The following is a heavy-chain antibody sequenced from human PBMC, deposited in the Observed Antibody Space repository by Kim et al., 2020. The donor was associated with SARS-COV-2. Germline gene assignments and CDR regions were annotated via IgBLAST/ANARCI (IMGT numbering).Heavy chain of an antibody. D-gene: IGHD2-21*01. CDR1: GGYITSESYY. CDR2: IYYNGST. Sequence: SETLSLTCTVSGGYITSESYYWAWIRQHPGKGLEWIGSIYYNGSTYYNPSLKSRVTISIDTSKNQFSLKVNSLTAPDTAMYFCARPRFRDRVTVYWGQGTPVTVS. V-gene: IGHV4-31*02. CDR3: ARPRFRDRVTVY. J-gene: IGHJ4*02.